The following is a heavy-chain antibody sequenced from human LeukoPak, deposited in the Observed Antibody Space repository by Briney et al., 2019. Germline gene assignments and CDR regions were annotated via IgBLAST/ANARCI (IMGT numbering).Heavy chain of an antibody. D-gene: IGHD3-22*01. CDR3: ARERRLGYYDNSGYTDY. CDR2: VYSSGST. J-gene: IGHJ4*02. CDR1: GGPIRSSSYY. Sequence: SETLSLTCTVSGGPIRSSSYYWGWIRQPPGKGLEWIGSVYSSGSTYYNPSLKSRVTISVDTSENQFSLKLSSVTAADTAVYYCARERRLGYYDNSGYTDYWGQGTLVTVSS. V-gene: IGHV4-39*07.